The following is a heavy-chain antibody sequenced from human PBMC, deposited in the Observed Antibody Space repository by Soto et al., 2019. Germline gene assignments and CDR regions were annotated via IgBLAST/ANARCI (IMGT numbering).Heavy chain of an antibody. Sequence: QLRLQESGPRLVKPSETLSLTCTVSGASMTSSSYYWGCVRQPPGLGLEWIGTIYYNGSTYYSPSLKSRVTISVDTSKNHFSLSLRSVTAADTAMYYCAMTTVTYPYYFDFWGQGALVTVSS. CDR3: AMTTVTYPYYFDF. J-gene: IGHJ4*02. D-gene: IGHD4-17*01. CDR1: GASMTSSSYY. CDR2: IYYNGST. V-gene: IGHV4-39*01.